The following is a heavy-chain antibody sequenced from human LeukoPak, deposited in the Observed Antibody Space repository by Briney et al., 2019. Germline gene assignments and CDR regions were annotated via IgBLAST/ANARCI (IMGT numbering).Heavy chain of an antibody. CDR1: GFSFDDYA. CDR2: INWNSGGR. V-gene: IGHV3-9*01. J-gene: IGHJ3*02. D-gene: IGHD3-16*01. Sequence: PGRSLRLSCAASGFSFDDYAMYWVRQAPGRGLEWVSSINWNSGGRGYADSVKGRFTISRDNAKNSLFLQMNSLTAEDTALYYCAKGSDVFGGGRDAFDIWGQGTMVTVSS. CDR3: AKGSDVFGGGRDAFDI.